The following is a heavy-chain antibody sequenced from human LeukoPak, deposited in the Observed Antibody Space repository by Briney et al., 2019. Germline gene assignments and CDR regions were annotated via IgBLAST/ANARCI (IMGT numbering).Heavy chain of an antibody. CDR3: ARGKRVKAHDAFDI. CDR2: IYYSGST. J-gene: IGHJ3*02. CDR1: GGSISSSSYY. Sequence: SETLSLTCTVSGGSISSSSYYWGWIRQPPGKGLEWIGSIYYSGSTYYNPSLKSRVTISVDTSKNQFSLKLSSVTAADTAVYYCARGKRVKAHDAFDIWGQGTMVTVSS. V-gene: IGHV4-39*07.